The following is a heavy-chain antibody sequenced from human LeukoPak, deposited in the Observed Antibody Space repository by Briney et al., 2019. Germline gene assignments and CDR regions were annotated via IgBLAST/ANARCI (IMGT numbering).Heavy chain of an antibody. CDR1: GFTFSSYE. V-gene: IGHV3-48*03. D-gene: IGHD3-10*01. CDR2: ISSSGTTI. Sequence: GGSLRLSCAASGFTFSSYEMNWVRQAPGKGLEWVSHISSSGTTIYYADSVKGRFTISRDNAKNSLYLQMNSLRAEDTAVYYCARPDGDYYYGSGSYFHYWGQGTLVTVSP. J-gene: IGHJ4*02. CDR3: ARPDGDYYYGSGSYFHY.